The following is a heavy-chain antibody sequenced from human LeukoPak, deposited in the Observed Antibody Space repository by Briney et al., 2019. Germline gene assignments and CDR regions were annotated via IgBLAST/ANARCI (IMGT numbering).Heavy chain of an antibody. Sequence: SETLSLTCTVSGGSISSSSYYWGWIRQPPGKGLEWIGSIYYSGSTYYNPSLKSRVTISVDTSKNQFSLKLSSVTAADTAVYYCARELTTGDRYFDLWGRGTLVTVSS. V-gene: IGHV4-39*07. J-gene: IGHJ2*01. D-gene: IGHD7-27*01. CDR2: IYYSGST. CDR1: GGSISSSSYY. CDR3: ARELTTGDRYFDL.